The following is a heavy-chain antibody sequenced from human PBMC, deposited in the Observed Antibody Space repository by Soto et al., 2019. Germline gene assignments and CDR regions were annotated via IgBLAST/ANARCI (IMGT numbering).Heavy chain of an antibody. J-gene: IGHJ5*02. V-gene: IGHV4-31*03. CDR3: ARLRIATNNYKWFDP. Sequence: SETLSLTCSVSGAALNSGNYYWSWIRQVPGKGLEWIGHIYVTGAVDYNPSLRDRITISQGSSERQFSLNLRLVTAADTAVYYCARLRIATNNYKWFDPWGQGTLVTVSS. CDR1: GAALNSGNYY. CDR2: IYVTGAV. D-gene: IGHD2-21*01.